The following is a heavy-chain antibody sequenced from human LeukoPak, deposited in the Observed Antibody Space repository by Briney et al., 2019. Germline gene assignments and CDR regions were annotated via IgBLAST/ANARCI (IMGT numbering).Heavy chain of an antibody. CDR2: INHSGST. D-gene: IGHD3-9*01. Sequence: SETLSLTCAVYGGSFSGYYWSWIRQPPGKGLEWIGEINHSGSTNYNPSLKSRVTISVDTSKNQFSLKPSSVTAADTAVYYCASSARYFDWLHDYWGQGTLVTVSS. CDR3: ASSARYFDWLHDY. CDR1: GGSFSGYY. V-gene: IGHV4-34*01. J-gene: IGHJ4*02.